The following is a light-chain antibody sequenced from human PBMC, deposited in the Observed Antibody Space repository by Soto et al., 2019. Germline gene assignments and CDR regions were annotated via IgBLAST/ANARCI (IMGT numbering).Light chain of an antibody. Sequence: QPVLTQPPSVSGSPGQSVAISYTGTSSDVGSYNRVSWYQQPPGAAPKLMIYEVSNRPSGVPDRFSGSKSGNTASLTISGLQAEDEADYYCNSYTGSSTYVFGTGTKLTVL. CDR2: EVS. J-gene: IGLJ1*01. V-gene: IGLV2-18*02. CDR3: NSYTGSSTYV. CDR1: SSDVGSYNR.